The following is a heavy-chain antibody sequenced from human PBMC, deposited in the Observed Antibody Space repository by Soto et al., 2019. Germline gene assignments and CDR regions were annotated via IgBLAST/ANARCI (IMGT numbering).Heavy chain of an antibody. D-gene: IGHD1-1*01. CDR3: ARNWDAGSRAYYYYGMDV. CDR2: TYYRSKWYN. J-gene: IGHJ6*02. CDR1: GDSVSSNSSA. Sequence: SQTLSLTFAISGDSVSSNSSAWNCISQSPSRGLEWLGRTYYRSKWYNDYAVSVKSRITINPDTSKNQFSLQLNSVTPEDTAVYYCARNWDAGSRAYYYYGMDVWGQGTTVTVSS. V-gene: IGHV6-1*01.